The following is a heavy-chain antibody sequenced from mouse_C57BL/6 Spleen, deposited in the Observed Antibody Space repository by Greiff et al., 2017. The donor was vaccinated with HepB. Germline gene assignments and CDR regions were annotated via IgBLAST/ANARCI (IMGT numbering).Heavy chain of an antibody. Sequence: EVQLQQSGPELVKPGASVKMSCKASGYTFTDYNMHWVKQSHGKSLEWIGYINPNNGGTSYNQKFKGKATLTVNKSSSTAYMELRSLTSEDSAVYYCATNYYGVGNAMDYWGQRTSVTVSS. V-gene: IGHV1-22*01. CDR1: GYTFTDYN. CDR3: ATNYYGVGNAMDY. CDR2: INPNNGGT. J-gene: IGHJ4*01. D-gene: IGHD1-2*01.